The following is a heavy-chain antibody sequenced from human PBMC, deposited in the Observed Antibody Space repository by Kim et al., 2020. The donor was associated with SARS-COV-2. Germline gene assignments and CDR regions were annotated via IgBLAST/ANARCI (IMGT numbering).Heavy chain of an antibody. Sequence: TQYPQKFQGRDTITRDTSASTAYMELSSLRSEDTAVYYCARSEVVITPFDYWGQGTLVTVSS. CDR2: T. CDR3: ARSEVVITPFDY. V-gene: IGHV1-3*01. J-gene: IGHJ4*02. D-gene: IGHD3-22*01.